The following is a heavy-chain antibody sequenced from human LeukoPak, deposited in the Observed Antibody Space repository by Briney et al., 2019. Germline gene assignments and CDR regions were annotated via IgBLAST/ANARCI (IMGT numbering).Heavy chain of an antibody. D-gene: IGHD5-18*01. CDR2: IFHSGGS. J-gene: IGHJ4*02. Sequence: KPSETLSLTCTVSGYSISTGYYWAWIRQPPGKGLDWIGSIFHSGGSYYNPSLRSRVTMSVDKSKNQFSLKLSSGTAADTAVYSCARELVVDTAMVDYWGPGTLVTVSS. CDR3: ARELVVDTAMVDY. CDR1: GYSISTGYY. V-gene: IGHV4-38-2*02.